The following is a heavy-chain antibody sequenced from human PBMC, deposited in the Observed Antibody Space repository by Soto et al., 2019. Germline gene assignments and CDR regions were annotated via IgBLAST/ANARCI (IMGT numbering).Heavy chain of an antibody. CDR2: ISYDGSYQ. CDR1: GFTFKSYG. D-gene: IGHD3-10*01. V-gene: IGHV3-30*18. J-gene: IGHJ4*02. Sequence: PGGSLRLSCAASGFTFKSYGMHWVRQAPGKGLEWVAVISYDGSYQYYSDSVKGRFTISRDNSKNTLNLQMKSLRVENSAMYYWAQEGRSASVTRPDHWGQGTLVTVSS. CDR3: AQEGRSASVTRPDH.